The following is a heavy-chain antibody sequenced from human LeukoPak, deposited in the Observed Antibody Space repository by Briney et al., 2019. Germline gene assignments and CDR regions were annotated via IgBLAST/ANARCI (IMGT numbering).Heavy chain of an antibody. CDR2: MNPNSGNA. D-gene: IGHD6-13*01. CDR3: ARGRHSSSWRPAAYYFGS. Sequence: ASVKVSCKASGYTFTDYDINWVRQAPGQGLEWMGWMNPNSGNAGSVQKFQGRVTITRNTSISTAYMELTSLSSEDTGAYYCARGRHSSSWRPAAYYFGSWGQGTMVTVSS. J-gene: IGHJ4*02. V-gene: IGHV1-8*02. CDR1: GYTFTDYD.